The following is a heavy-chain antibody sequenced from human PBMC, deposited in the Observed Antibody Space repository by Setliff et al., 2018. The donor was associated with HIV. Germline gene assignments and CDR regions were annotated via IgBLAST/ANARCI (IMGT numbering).Heavy chain of an antibody. D-gene: IGHD5-12*01. V-gene: IGHV4-34*01. CDR1: GGSFSDYY. J-gene: IGHJ4*02. Sequence: SETLSLTCAVYGGSFSDYYWTWIRQPPGKGLEWIGEINHSGSSNYNSSLKSRVTISVDTSKNQLSLKLTSVTAADAAVYYCARRGWNGYTAFDCWGQGTLVTV. CDR3: ARRGWNGYTAFDC. CDR2: INHSGSS.